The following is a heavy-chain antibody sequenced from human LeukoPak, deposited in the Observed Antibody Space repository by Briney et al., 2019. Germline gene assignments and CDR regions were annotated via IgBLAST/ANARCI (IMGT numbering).Heavy chain of an antibody. Sequence: AETLSLTCTVSGYSISSGYYWGWIRQPPGKGLDWIGRRYQCGSTYYNPALKSRVTISVDTSKNQSSLKLSYVSAADTAVYYCARGGSYDYWGQGTLVTVSS. CDR3: ARGGSYDY. D-gene: IGHD1-26*01. CDR1: GYSISSGYY. V-gene: IGHV4-38-2*02. J-gene: IGHJ4*02. CDR2: RYQCGST.